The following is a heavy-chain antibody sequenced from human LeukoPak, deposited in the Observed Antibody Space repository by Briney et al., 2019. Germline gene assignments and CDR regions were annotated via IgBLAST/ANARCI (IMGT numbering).Heavy chain of an antibody. D-gene: IGHD1-26*01. CDR3: AREVLEGWELLHDY. V-gene: IGHV3-48*01. J-gene: IGHJ4*02. CDR2: ISSSSSTI. Sequence: GGSLRLSCAASGFTFSSYSMNWVRHAPGKGLERVSYISSSSSTIYYADSVKGRFTISRDNAKNSLYLQMNSLRAEDTAVYYCAREVLEGWELLHDYWGQGTLVTVSS. CDR1: GFTFSSYS.